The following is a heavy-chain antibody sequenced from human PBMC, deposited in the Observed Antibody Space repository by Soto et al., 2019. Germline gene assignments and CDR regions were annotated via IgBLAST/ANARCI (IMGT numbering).Heavy chain of an antibody. D-gene: IGHD6-19*01. CDR2: IYYSGST. CDR1: GGSISSGDYY. J-gene: IGHJ4*02. Sequence: SETLSLTCSVSGGSISSGDYYWNWIRQPPGKGLEWIGHIYYSGSTYYNSSLKSRVTISLDTSKNQFSLKLSSVTAADTAVYYCARVSPSYSTGWYYFDYWGQGTLVTVSS. V-gene: IGHV4-30-4*01. CDR3: ARVSPSYSTGWYYFDY.